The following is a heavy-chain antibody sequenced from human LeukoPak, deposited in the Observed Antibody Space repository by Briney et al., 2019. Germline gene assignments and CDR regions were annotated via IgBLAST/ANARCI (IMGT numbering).Heavy chain of an antibody. CDR2: IYYSGST. CDR1: GGSISSYY. J-gene: IGHJ4*02. D-gene: IGHD3-3*02. CDR3: ARRGTSRWGDGIDY. Sequence: PSETLSLTCTVSGGSISSYYWSWIRQPPGKGLEWIGYIYYSGSTNYNPSLKSRVTISIDTSTNQFSLKLSSVTAADTAVYYCARRGTSRWGDGIDYWGQGTLVTVSS. V-gene: IGHV4-59*08.